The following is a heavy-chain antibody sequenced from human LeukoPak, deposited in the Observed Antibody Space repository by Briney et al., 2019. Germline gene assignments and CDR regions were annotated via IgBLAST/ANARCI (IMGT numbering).Heavy chain of an antibody. Sequence: SQTLSLTCTVSGGSISSYYWSWIRQPAGKGLVRIGRIYTSRSTNYNPSLKSRVTMSVDTSKNQFSLKLSSVTAADTAVYYCARDLTYYDSSGYYDYWGQGTLVTVSS. D-gene: IGHD3-22*01. V-gene: IGHV4-4*07. CDR3: ARDLTYYDSSGYYDY. CDR1: GGSISSYY. CDR2: IYTSRST. J-gene: IGHJ4*02.